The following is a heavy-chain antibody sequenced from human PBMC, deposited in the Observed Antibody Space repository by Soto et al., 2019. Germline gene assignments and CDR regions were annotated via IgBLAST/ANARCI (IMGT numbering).Heavy chain of an antibody. CDR2: ISGSGGST. D-gene: IGHD5-18*01. V-gene: IGHV3-23*01. CDR1: GFTFSSYA. CDR3: TRTLYSYGTDY. J-gene: IGHJ4*01. Sequence: EVQLLESGGGLVQPGGSLRLSCAGSGFTFSSYAMSWVRQAPGKGLEWVSAISGSGGSTYYADCVKGRFTISRDNSKNTLYLQINSLRAEDTAVYYWTRTLYSYGTDYWGHGTLVTVSS.